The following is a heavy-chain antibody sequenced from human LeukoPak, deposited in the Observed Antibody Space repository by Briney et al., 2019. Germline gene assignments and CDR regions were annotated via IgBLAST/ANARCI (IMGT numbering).Heavy chain of an antibody. CDR3: ARDGWYCSGGSCKVPPPMDV. D-gene: IGHD2-15*01. V-gene: IGHV1-3*01. Sequence: ASVKVSCKASGYTFTSYAMHWVRQAPGQRLEWMGWINAGNGNTKYSQKFQGRVTITRDTSASTAYMELSSLRSKDTAVYYCARDGWYCSGGSCKVPPPMDVWGQGTTVTVSS. J-gene: IGHJ6*02. CDR1: GYTFTSYA. CDR2: INAGNGNT.